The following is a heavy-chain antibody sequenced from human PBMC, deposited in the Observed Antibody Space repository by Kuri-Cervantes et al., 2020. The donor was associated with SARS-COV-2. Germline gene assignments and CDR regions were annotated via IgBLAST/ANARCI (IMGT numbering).Heavy chain of an antibody. CDR2: IYYSGST. D-gene: IGHD5-12*01. J-gene: IGHJ4*02. V-gene: IGHV4-39*01. CDR1: GGSISSSSYY. CDR3: ARQQIVGYEFDY. Sequence: SETLSLTCTVSGGSISSSSYYWGWIRQPPGKGLEWIGSIYYSGSTYYNPSLKSRVTISVDTSKNQFSLKLSSVTAADTAVYYCARQQIVGYEFDYWGRGTLVTVSS.